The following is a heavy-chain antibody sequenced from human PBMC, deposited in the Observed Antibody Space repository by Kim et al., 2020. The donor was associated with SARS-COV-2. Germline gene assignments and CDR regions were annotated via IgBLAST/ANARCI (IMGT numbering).Heavy chain of an antibody. CDR1: GGSFSGYY. D-gene: IGHD6-19*01. V-gene: IGHV4-34*01. CDR2: INHSGST. J-gene: IGHJ3*02. Sequence: SETLSLTCAVYGGSFSGYYWSWIRQPPGKGLEWIGEINHSGSTNYNPSFKSRVTISVDTSKNQFSLKLSSVTAADTAAYYCARGSSPYRSGWSEDIWGQGTMVTVSS. CDR3: ARGSSPYRSGWSEDI.